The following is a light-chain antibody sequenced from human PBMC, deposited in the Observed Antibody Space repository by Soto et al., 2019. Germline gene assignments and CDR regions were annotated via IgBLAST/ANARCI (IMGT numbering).Light chain of an antibody. CDR1: TSDVGNYYY. V-gene: IGLV2-11*01. CDR3: CSYAGTYTVV. J-gene: IGLJ2*01. CDR2: DVN. Sequence: QSALTQPRSVSGSPGQSVTISCTGTTSDVGNYYYVSWYQHHPGKAPKLMIYDVNKRPSGVPDRFSGSKSGNTASLTISGLQTEDEADYYCCSYAGTYTVVFGGGTKLTVL.